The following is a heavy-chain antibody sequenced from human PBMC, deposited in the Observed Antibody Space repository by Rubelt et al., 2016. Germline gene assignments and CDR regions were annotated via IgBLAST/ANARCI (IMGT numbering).Heavy chain of an antibody. J-gene: IGHJ4*02. D-gene: IGHD3-10*01. CDR1: GGSFSGYY. Sequence: QVQLQQWGAGLLKPSETLSLTCAVYGGSFSGYYWSWIRQPPGKGLEWIGEINHSGSTNYNPSPMCRVTISVDTSKSQCSPKLRCGTAADTAVYYCARGGGSGIPLRYWGQGTLVTVSS. CDR2: INHSGST. V-gene: IGHV4-34*01. CDR3: ARGGGSGIPLRY.